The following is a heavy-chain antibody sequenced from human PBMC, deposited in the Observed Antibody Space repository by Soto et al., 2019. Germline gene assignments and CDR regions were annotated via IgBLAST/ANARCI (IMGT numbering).Heavy chain of an antibody. D-gene: IGHD6-19*01. V-gene: IGHV4-59*01. Sequence: SETLSLTCTVSGGSISGYYWIWIRQSPAKGLEWIGYIFYTGSTNYNPSLKSRVTLSVDTSKNQFSLRLSSVTAADTAVYYCARVGSSGWSPDYWGQGTLVTVSS. J-gene: IGHJ4*02. CDR3: ARVGSSGWSPDY. CDR2: IFYTGST. CDR1: GGSISGYY.